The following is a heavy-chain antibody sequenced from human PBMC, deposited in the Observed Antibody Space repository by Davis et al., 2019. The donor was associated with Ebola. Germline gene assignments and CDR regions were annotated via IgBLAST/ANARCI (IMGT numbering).Heavy chain of an antibody. CDR3: ARDGVYYDFWIGWFDP. CDR2: ISYDGSNK. CDR1: GFTFSSYG. Sequence: GESLKISCAASGFTFSSYGMHWVRQAPGKGLEWVAVISYDGSNKYYADSVKGRFTISRDNSKNTLYLQMNSLRAEDTAVYYCARDGVYYDFWIGWFDPWGQGTLVTVSS. J-gene: IGHJ5*02. V-gene: IGHV3-30*03. D-gene: IGHD3-3*01.